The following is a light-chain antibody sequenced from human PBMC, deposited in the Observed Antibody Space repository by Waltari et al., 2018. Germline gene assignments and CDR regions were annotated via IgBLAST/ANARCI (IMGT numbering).Light chain of an antibody. CDR3: QQYHNWPPT. CDR2: GAS. CDR1: QSVSSN. J-gene: IGKJ2*01. Sequence: DTVMTQSPATLSVSPGERATLSCRASQSVSSNLAWYQQKPGQAPRLLIYGASIRATGIPARFSGSVSGTEFTLTINSLQSDDFAVFYCQQYHNWPPTFGQGTKLEI. V-gene: IGKV3-15*01.